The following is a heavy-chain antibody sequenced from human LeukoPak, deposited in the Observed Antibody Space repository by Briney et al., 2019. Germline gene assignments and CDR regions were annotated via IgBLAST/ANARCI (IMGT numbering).Heavy chain of an antibody. V-gene: IGHV4-59*01. D-gene: IGHD2-2*01. J-gene: IGHJ6*02. CDR1: GGSISSYY. CDR3: ARGYCSSTSCLRNGMDV. CDR2: IYYSGST. Sequence: PSETLSLTCTVSGGSISSYYRSWIRQPPGKGLEWIGYIYYSGSTDYNPSLKSRVTISVDTSKDQFSLKLSSVTAADTAVYYCARGYCSSTSCLRNGMDVWGQGTTVTVSS.